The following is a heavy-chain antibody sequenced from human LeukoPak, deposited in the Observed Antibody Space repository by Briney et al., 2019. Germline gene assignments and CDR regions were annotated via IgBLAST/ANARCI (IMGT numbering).Heavy chain of an antibody. CDR2: LYPGDSDI. CDR3: ARLGGSVPIFDK. Sequence: GESLKISCTGYGYSFTNYWIGWVRQLPGKGQEWMGILYPGDSDIRYSSSFEGYVTISADKSLNAAYLQWRSLRASDTAMYYCARLGGSVPIFDKWGQGTQVTVSS. CDR1: GYSFTNYW. D-gene: IGHD1-26*01. V-gene: IGHV5-51*01. J-gene: IGHJ4*02.